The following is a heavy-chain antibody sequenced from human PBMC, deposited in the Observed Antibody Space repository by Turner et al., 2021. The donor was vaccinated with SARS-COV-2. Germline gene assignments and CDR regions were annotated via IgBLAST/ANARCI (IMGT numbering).Heavy chain of an antibody. CDR2: IIPLPGIA. CDR1: GGTFSSFI. CDR3: ARPTSCGGDCYYFDL. D-gene: IGHD2-21*02. Sequence: ASGGTFSSFIINWARQAPGQGLEWMGGIIPLPGIANYAQKFQGRVTVTADTSTSTVYMELSSLRSEDTAVYYCARPTSCGGDCYYFDLWGRGTLVTVSS. V-gene: IGHV1-69*02. J-gene: IGHJ2*01.